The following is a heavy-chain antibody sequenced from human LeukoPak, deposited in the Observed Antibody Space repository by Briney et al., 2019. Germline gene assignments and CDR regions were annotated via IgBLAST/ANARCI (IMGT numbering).Heavy chain of an antibody. V-gene: IGHV3-74*01. CDR2: INSDGSST. CDR3: ARDPRYCSSTSCLTQFHP. D-gene: IGHD2-2*01. J-gene: IGHJ5*02. CDR1: GFTFSSYW. Sequence: PGGSLRLSCAASGFTFSSYWMHWVRQAPGKGLVWVSRINSDGSSTSYADSVKGRFTISRDNAKNTLYLQMNSLRAEDTAVYYCARDPRYCSSTSCLTQFHPWGQGTLVTVSS.